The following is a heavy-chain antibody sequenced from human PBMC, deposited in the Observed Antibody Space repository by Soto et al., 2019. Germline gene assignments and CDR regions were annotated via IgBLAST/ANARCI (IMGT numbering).Heavy chain of an antibody. Sequence: GGSLRLSCVASGFTFSSSSMNWVRLAPGKGLEWISYISGTTSTTYYADSVKGRFTMSRDNAKNSVYLQMNSLRVEDTAVYYCARDLGHYDSSGYFDSWGQGTQVTVSS. CDR1: GFTFSSSS. CDR2: ISGTTSTT. V-gene: IGHV3-48*01. CDR3: ARDLGHYDSSGYFDS. J-gene: IGHJ4*02. D-gene: IGHD3-22*01.